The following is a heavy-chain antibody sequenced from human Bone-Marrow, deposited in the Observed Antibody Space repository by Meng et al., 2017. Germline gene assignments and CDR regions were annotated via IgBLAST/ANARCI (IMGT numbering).Heavy chain of an antibody. CDR2: ISSSSSYI. D-gene: IGHD3-10*01. CDR3: ARERAYVSGSFYPYYDY. V-gene: IGHV3-21*01. Sequence: GESLKISCAASGFTFSSYSMNWVRQAPGKGLEWVSSISSSSSYIYYADSVKGRFTISRDNAKNSLYLEMNSLRAEDTAVYYCARERAYVSGSFYPYYDYWGQGTLVTVSS. CDR1: GFTFSSYS. J-gene: IGHJ4*02.